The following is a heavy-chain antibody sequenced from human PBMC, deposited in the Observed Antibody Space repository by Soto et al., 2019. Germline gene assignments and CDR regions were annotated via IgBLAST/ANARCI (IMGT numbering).Heavy chain of an antibody. J-gene: IGHJ3*01. CDR1: GFTFISYE. CDR3: ATWHEREHAYDV. Sequence: PWGSLSLSCAASGFTFISYEMNWVRQAPGKGLEWVSALYDVDGSFYADSVKGRFTTSSDSSKTTVYLQMNDLRPDDTAVYYCATWHEREHAYDVWGQGTTVTVSS. V-gene: IGHV3-53*01. CDR2: LYDVDGS. D-gene: IGHD1-1*01.